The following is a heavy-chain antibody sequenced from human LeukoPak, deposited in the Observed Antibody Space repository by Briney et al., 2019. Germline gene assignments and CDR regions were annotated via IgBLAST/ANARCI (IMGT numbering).Heavy chain of an antibody. Sequence: ASVKVSGKASGYTFTGYYMHWVRQAPGQGLEWMGWINPNSGGTNYAQKFQGRVTMTRDTSISTAYMELSRLRSDDTAVYYCARLESGDKYYFDYWGQGTLVTVSS. J-gene: IGHJ4*02. CDR1: GYTFTGYY. D-gene: IGHD3-10*01. V-gene: IGHV1-2*02. CDR3: ARLESGDKYYFDY. CDR2: INPNSGGT.